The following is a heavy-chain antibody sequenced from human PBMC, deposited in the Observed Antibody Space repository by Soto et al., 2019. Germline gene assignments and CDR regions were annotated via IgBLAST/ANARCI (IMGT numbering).Heavy chain of an antibody. J-gene: IGHJ3*02. CDR2: ISAYNGNT. D-gene: IGHD6-13*01. Sequence: GASVKVSCKASGYTFTSYGISWVRQAPGQGLEWMGWISAYNGNTNYAQRLQGRVTMTTDTSTSTAYMELRSLRSDDTAVYYCATSIAAAGTVSDAFDIWGQGTMVTVS. CDR1: GYTFTSYG. V-gene: IGHV1-18*01. CDR3: ATSIAAAGTVSDAFDI.